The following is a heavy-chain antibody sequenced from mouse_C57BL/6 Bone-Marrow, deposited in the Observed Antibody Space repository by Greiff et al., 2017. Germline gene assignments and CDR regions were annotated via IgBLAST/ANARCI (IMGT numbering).Heavy chain of an antibody. J-gene: IGHJ4*01. V-gene: IGHV1-61*01. D-gene: IGHD1-1*01. CDR3: AKSLLRYHYYAMDY. CDR1: GYTFTSYW. CDR2: IYPSDSET. Sequence: VQLQQSGAELVRPGSSVKLSCKASGYTFTSYWMDWVKQRPGQGLEWIGNIYPSDSETHYNQKFKDKAPLTVDKSSSTAYMLLSSLTSEGSAVYYCAKSLLRYHYYAMDYWGQGTSVTVSS.